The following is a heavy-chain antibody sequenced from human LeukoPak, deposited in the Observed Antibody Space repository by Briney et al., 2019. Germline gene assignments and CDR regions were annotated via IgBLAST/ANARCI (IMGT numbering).Heavy chain of an antibody. CDR3: ARESDMTYYYGMDV. CDR2: ISGSGGST. V-gene: IGHV3-23*01. D-gene: IGHD3-9*01. CDR1: GFTFSSYA. J-gene: IGHJ6*02. Sequence: PGGSLRLSCAASGFTFSSYAMSWVRQAPGKGLEWVSAISGSGGSTYYADSVKGRFTISRDNSKNSLYLQMNSLRDEDTAVYYCARESDMTYYYGMDVWGQGTTVTVSS.